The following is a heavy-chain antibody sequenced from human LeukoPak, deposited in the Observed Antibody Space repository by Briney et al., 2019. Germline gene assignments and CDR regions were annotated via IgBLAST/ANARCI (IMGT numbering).Heavy chain of an antibody. V-gene: IGHV1-18*04. CDR1: GYTFTSNY. CDR2: ISAYNGNT. Sequence: ASVKVSCKASGYTFTSNYIHWVRQAPGQGLEWMGWISAYNGNTNYAQKLQGRVTMTTDTSTSTAYMELRSLRSDDTAVYYCATHRGYCSSTSCQNELELDYWGQGTLVTVSS. D-gene: IGHD2-2*03. CDR3: ATHRGYCSSTSCQNELELDY. J-gene: IGHJ4*02.